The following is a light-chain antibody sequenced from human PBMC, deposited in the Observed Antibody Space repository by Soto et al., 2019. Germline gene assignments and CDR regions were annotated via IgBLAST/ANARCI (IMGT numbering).Light chain of an antibody. CDR3: CSYAGGYTYL. V-gene: IGLV2-11*01. J-gene: IGLJ1*01. CDR2: DVA. CDR1: GNDVGAYNY. Sequence: QSALTQPRSVSGSPGQSVTISCTGTGNDVGAYNYVSWYQQHPGRPPKLMSYDVARWPSGVPDRFSGSKSGNTASLTIAGLQYEDEADYFCCSYAGGYTYLFGTGTKLTVL.